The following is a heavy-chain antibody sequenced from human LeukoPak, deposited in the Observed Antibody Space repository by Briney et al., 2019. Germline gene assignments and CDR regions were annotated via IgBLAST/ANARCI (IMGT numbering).Heavy chain of an antibody. D-gene: IGHD7-27*01. V-gene: IGHV3-33*05. J-gene: IGHJ4*02. CDR2: ISYDGSNK. Sequence: VAVISYDGSNKYYADSVKGRFTISRDNAKNSLYLQMNSLRAEDTAVYYCAREKLGMGDYWGQGTLVTVSS. CDR3: AREKLGMGDY.